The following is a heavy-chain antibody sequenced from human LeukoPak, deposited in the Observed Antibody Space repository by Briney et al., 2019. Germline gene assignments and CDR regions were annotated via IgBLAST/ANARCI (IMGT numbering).Heavy chain of an antibody. V-gene: IGHV3-23*01. CDR2: ISGSGGST. Sequence: GGSLRLSCAASGFTFSSYAMSWVRQAPGKGLEWVSAISGSGGSTYYADSVKGRFTISRDNSKNTLYLQMNSLRAEDTAVYYCAKAGINVFEALVVPAAIIVDYWGQGTLVTVSS. CDR3: AKAGINVFEALVVPAAIIVDY. D-gene: IGHD2-2*02. CDR1: GFTFSSYA. J-gene: IGHJ4*02.